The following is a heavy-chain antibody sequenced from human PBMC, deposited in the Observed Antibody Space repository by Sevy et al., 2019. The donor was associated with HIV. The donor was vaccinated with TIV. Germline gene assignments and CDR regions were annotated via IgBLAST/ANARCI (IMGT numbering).Heavy chain of an antibody. CDR3: AKKMGGGSGMAFLVDY. Sequence: GGSLRLSCAASGFTFSSFAMGWVHQAPGKGLDWISVISGTGDYTYYADSVKGSFTISRDNSKNTLFLQMNSLRAEDTAIFYCAKKMGGGSGMAFLVDYWGQGTLVTVSS. CDR2: ISGTGDYT. J-gene: IGHJ4*02. CDR1: GFTFSSFA. D-gene: IGHD5-18*01. V-gene: IGHV3-23*01.